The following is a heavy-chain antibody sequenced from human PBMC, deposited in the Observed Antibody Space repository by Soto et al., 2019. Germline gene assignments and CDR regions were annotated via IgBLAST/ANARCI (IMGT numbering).Heavy chain of an antibody. D-gene: IGHD2-15*01. CDR1: GYSFTNYG. Sequence: ASVKVSCKTSGYSFTNYGINWVRQAPGQGLEWMGWISPFTGDTHYTQSLQGRITVTTDTSTNMAYMELRSLRSADTAVYYCARSCSGGSCHSAYWGQGTLVTVSS. J-gene: IGHJ4*02. V-gene: IGHV1-18*04. CDR3: ARSCSGGSCHSAY. CDR2: ISPFTGDT.